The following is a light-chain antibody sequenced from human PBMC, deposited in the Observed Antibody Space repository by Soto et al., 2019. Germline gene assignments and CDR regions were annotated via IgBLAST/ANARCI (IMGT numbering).Light chain of an antibody. V-gene: IGKV1-39*01. Sequence: IQVTQSPSSLSASVGDRVTITCRASQSINTYLSWYQQKPGRAPKHLINAASSLQTGVPSRFSGSGPGTDFTLTISSLQPEDFATYYCQQTYGAPRTFGQGTKVDIK. J-gene: IGKJ1*01. CDR3: QQTYGAPRT. CDR2: AAS. CDR1: QSINTY.